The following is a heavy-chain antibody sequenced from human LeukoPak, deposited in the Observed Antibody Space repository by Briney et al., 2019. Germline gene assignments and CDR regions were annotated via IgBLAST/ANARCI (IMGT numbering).Heavy chain of an antibody. Sequence: SETLSLTCTVSGGSISSYHWSWIRQPAGKGLEWIGRIYTSGSTNYNPSLKSRVTISVDKSKNQFSLKLSSVTAADTAVYYCARAFPYYYDSSGYSTYYYYYYYMDVWGKGTTVTVSS. D-gene: IGHD3-22*01. V-gene: IGHV4-4*07. CDR1: GGSISSYH. CDR2: IYTSGST. J-gene: IGHJ6*03. CDR3: ARAFPYYYDSSGYSTYYYYYYYMDV.